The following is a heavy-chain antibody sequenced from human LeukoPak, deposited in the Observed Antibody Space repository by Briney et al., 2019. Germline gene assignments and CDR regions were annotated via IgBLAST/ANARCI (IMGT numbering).Heavy chain of an antibody. J-gene: IGHJ6*03. CDR1: GGSITRVNW. D-gene: IGHD5-12*01. CDR3: ARSGSDAADRGYDYYQYYYMDV. CDR2: INHSGST. Sequence: SATLSLTCAVSGGSITRVNWWSSVRQPPGKGLAWIGEINHSGSTNYNLSVKCRVTISVDTSKKQFFLRVSSVSAADTSLYYCARSGSDAADRGYDYYQYYYMDVWGKGTTVIISS. V-gene: IGHV4-4*02.